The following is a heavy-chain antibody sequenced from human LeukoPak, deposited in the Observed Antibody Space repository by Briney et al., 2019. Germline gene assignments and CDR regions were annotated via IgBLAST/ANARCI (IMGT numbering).Heavy chain of an antibody. CDR2: ICSGDSDT. CDR1: GYTFTNDW. V-gene: IGHV5-51*01. D-gene: IGHD3-22*01. CDR3: ARLHSTTGYYSTSLHYFDN. Sequence: GESLKISCKGSGYTFTNDWIGWVRQMPGKGLEWRGIICSGDSDTRYSPSFQGQVTISADKSITTVYLQWSSLKASDTAMYYCARLHSTTGYYSTSLHYFDNWGQGTLVTVSS. J-gene: IGHJ4*02.